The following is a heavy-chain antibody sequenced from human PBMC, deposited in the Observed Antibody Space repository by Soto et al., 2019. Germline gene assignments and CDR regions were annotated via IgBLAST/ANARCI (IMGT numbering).Heavy chain of an antibody. CDR1: GFTFSSYA. J-gene: IGHJ3*02. Sequence: EVQLLESGGGLVQPGGSLRLSCAASGFTFSSYAMSWVRQAPGKGLEWVSAISGSGGSTYYADSVKGRFTISRDNSKNTLYLQMNSLRAEDTAVYYCARDGPYSGSYYGAFDIWGQGTMVTVSS. CDR2: ISGSGGST. V-gene: IGHV3-23*01. D-gene: IGHD1-26*01. CDR3: ARDGPYSGSYYGAFDI.